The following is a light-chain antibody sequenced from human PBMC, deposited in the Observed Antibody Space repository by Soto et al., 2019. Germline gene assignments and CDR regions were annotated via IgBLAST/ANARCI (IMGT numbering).Light chain of an antibody. V-gene: IGKV1-5*01. CDR2: DAS. Sequence: SHLTQSRSTLSAAVGDSVTITCRASQNIRKLWAWYQQKPGKAPKPLIYDASTLKAGVPSRFSGSGSGSEFNFTITVLQPDDFATYFCQQYFSYATFGQGTRLDI. CDR3: QQYFSYAT. J-gene: IGKJ5*01. CDR1: QNIRKL.